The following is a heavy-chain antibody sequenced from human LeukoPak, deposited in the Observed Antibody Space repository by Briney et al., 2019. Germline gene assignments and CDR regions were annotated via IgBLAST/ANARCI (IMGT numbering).Heavy chain of an antibody. V-gene: IGHV3-7*01. CDR1: GFTLSNYY. CDR3: ARHNSGYRN. D-gene: IGHD6-19*01. CDR2: IKQDGSGK. Sequence: GGSLRLSCAASGFTLSNYYMSWVRQAPGKGLEWVANIKQDGSGKYYVDSVKGRFTISRDNAKNSLYLQMNSLRVEDTAVYYCARHNSGYRNWGQGTLVTVSS. J-gene: IGHJ4*02.